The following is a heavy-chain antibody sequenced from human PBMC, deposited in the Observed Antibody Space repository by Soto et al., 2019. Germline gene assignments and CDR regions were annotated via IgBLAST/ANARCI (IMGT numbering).Heavy chain of an antibody. Sequence: QVQMVESGGGLVQPGRSLRLTCTASGFNFNRFAIHGVRQAPRKGLEWVAVISYDGNNEYVAVPLRDRFAISRDNSQNTVFLQIDEARVEDTSSYYCARDPSTPYWRGPEDNCGQGSLVIVSS. V-gene: IGHV3-30*09. J-gene: IGHJ4*02. CDR2: ISYDGNNE. D-gene: IGHD2-21*01. CDR3: ARDPSTPYWRGPEDN. CDR1: GFNFNRFA.